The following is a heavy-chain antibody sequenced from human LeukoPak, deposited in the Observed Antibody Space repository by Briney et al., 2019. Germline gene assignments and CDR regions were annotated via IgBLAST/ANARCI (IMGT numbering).Heavy chain of an antibody. CDR2: ISAYNGNT. D-gene: IGHD3-10*01. V-gene: IGHV1-18*01. CDR3: ARDREWYYGSGSYSGNWFDP. CDR1: GYTFTSYG. Sequence: ASVKVSCKASGYTFTSYGISWVRQAPGQGLEWMGWISAYNGNTNYAQELQGRVTMTTDTSTSTAYMELRSLRSDDTAVYYCARDREWYYGSGSYSGNWFDPWGQGTLVTVSS. J-gene: IGHJ5*02.